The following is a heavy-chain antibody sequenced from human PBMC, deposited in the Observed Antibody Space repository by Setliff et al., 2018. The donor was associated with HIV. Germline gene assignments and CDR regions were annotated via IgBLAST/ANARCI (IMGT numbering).Heavy chain of an antibody. J-gene: IGHJ5*02. CDR3: ARGKVDYNFWSGYLT. Sequence: SETLSLTCAVYGGSFSDYYWSWIRQPPGKGLEWIGEINRSGSTNFNPSFKSRVTISVDTSKNQFSLKLNSVTAADTAVYYCARGKVDYNFWSGYLTWGQGTLGTVSS. CDR2: INRSGST. V-gene: IGHV4-34*01. D-gene: IGHD3-3*01. CDR1: GGSFSDYY.